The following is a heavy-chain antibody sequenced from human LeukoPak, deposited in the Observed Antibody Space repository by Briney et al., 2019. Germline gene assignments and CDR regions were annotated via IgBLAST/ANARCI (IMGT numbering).Heavy chain of an antibody. J-gene: IGHJ5*02. CDR2: ISAYSANT. CDR3: ATTTTGWFAP. V-gene: IGHV1-18*01. Sequence: ASVKVSCKASGYTFTSNGFTWVRQAPGQGLEWMGWISAYSANTNYAQKFQGRVTMTTDTSTSPAYIELRSLRSDDTAVYYCATTTTGWFAPWGQGTLVTVSS. D-gene: IGHD1-1*01. CDR1: GYTFTSNG.